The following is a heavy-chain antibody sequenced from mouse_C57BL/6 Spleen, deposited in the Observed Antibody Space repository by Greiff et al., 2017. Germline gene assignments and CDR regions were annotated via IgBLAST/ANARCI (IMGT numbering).Heavy chain of an antibody. D-gene: IGHD1-1*01. Sequence: QVQLQQPGAELVRPGSSVKLSCKASGYTFTSYWMHWVKQRPIQGLEWIGNIDPSDSETHYNQKFEDKATLTVDKSSSTAYMQLSSLTSEDSAVYYCARWYYGSSYFDVWGTGTTVTVSS. CDR2: IDPSDSET. CDR1: GYTFTSYW. CDR3: ARWYYGSSYFDV. J-gene: IGHJ1*03. V-gene: IGHV1-52*01.